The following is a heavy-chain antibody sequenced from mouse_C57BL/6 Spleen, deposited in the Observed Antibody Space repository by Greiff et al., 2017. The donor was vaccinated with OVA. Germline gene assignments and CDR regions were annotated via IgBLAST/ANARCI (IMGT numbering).Heavy chain of an antibody. D-gene: IGHD2-4*01. J-gene: IGHJ2*01. V-gene: IGHV5-6*02. Sequence: EVKLMESGGDLVKPGGSLKLSCAASGFTFSSYGMSWVRQTPDKRLEWVATISSGGSYTYYPDSVKGRFTISRDNAKNTLYLQMSSLKSEDTAMYYCARRGYYDYDGFDYWGQGTTLTVSS. CDR2: ISSGGSYT. CDR3: ARRGYYDYDGFDY. CDR1: GFTFSSYG.